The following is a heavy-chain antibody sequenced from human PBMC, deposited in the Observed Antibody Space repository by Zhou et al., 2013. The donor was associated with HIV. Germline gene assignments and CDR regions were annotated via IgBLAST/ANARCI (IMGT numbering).Heavy chain of an antibody. J-gene: IGHJ4*02. CDR1: GYSFNNFG. V-gene: IGHV1-18*01. CDR2: ISAYNDKT. D-gene: IGHD5-12*01. CDR3: ARASRAYDGRGYSFDH. Sequence: QVHLVQSGAEIKKPGSSVKVSCKASGYSFNNFGVAWVRQAPGQGLEWMGWISAYNDKTNFAQKFQARVTLTTDTSTTIAHMELRSLASDDTAVYYCARASRAYDGRGYSFDHWGQGTLVTVSS.